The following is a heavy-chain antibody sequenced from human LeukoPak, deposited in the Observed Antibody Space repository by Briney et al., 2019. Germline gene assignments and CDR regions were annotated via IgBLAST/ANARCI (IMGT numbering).Heavy chain of an antibody. CDR2: IIRSGIT. CDR1: GGSFSDSY. V-gene: IGHV4-34*01. Sequence: SETLSLTCADYGGSFSDSYWSWIRQAPGKGLEWIGEIIRSGITSYNPSLKSRATISIDTSKNQFSLTLSSVTAADTAVYFCARGNRAGYYDYWGQGTLVTVSS. D-gene: IGHD5-24*01. CDR3: ARGNRAGYYDY. J-gene: IGHJ4*02.